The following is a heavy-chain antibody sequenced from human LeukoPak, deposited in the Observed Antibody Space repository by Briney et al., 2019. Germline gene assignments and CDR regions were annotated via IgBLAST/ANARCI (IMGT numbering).Heavy chain of an antibody. Sequence: GGSLRLSCAASGFTFSTFAMSWVRQPPGKGLECGSSIFPSGGEIHYADSVRGRFTISRDNSKSTLSLQMNSLRAEDTAIYYRATYRQVLLPFESWGQGTLVTVSS. V-gene: IGHV3-23*01. CDR2: IFPSGGEI. J-gene: IGHJ4*02. CDR3: ATYRQVLLPFES. D-gene: IGHD2-8*02. CDR1: GFTFSTFA.